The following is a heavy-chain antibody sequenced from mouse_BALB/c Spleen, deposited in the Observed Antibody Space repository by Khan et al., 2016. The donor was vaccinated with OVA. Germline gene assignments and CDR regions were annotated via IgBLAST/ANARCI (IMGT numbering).Heavy chain of an antibody. Sequence: QIQLVQSGPELKKPGETVKISCKASGHTFTKYGMNWVKQAPGKGLKWMGWINTYTGQPTYADDFNGRFAFSLETSASTAYLQINNLKNEDTATXCCGRPPYYSYVLDNWGQGTSVTVAS. CDR1: GHTFTKYG. V-gene: IGHV9-3-1*01. CDR3: GRPPYYSYVLDN. CDR2: INTYTGQP. J-gene: IGHJ4*01. D-gene: IGHD2-10*01.